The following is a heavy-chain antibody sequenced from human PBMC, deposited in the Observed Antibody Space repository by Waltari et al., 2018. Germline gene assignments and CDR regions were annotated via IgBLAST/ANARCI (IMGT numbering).Heavy chain of an antibody. J-gene: IGHJ5*02. CDR2: IYYSGST. D-gene: IGHD6-13*01. CDR1: GGSISSYY. V-gene: IGHV4-59*01. CDR3: ARVIEGIAANWFDP. Sequence: QVQLQESGPGLVKPSETLSLTCPVSGGSISSYYWSWIRQPPGKGLEWIGYIYYSGSTNYNPSLKSRVTISVDTSKNQFSLKLSSVTAADTAVYYCARVIEGIAANWFDPWGQGTLVTVSS.